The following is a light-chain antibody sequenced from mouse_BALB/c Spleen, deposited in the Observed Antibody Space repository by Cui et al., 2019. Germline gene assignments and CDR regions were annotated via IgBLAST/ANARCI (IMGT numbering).Light chain of an antibody. CDR1: QSLLNSGNQKNY. CDR3: QNDHSYPFT. V-gene: IGKV8-28*01. CDR2: GAS. Sequence: DIVMTQSPCSMCVSAGQKFTMSCKSSQSLLNSGNQKNYLAWYQQKPGQPPKLLIYGASTRESGVPDRFTGSGSGTDFTLTISSVQAEDLAVYYCQNDHSYPFTFGSGTKLEIK. J-gene: IGKJ4*01.